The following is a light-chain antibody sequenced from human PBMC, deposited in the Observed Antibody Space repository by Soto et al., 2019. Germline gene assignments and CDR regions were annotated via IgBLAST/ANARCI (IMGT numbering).Light chain of an antibody. CDR1: QAVSTW. CDR2: AAS. J-gene: IGKJ4*01. V-gene: IGKV1-12*01. Sequence: DIQMTQSPSSVSASVGDTVTITCRASQAVSTWLAWYQQKPGGAPKLLIYAASTLQSGVPSRFSGSGSGTDFTLTIRSLQPEDFATYYCQQGASFPRTFGGGTRWIS. CDR3: QQGASFPRT.